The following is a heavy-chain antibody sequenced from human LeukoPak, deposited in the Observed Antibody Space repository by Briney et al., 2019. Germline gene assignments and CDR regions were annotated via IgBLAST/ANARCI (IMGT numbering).Heavy chain of an antibody. D-gene: IGHD2-2*01. CDR3: ARGRDIVVI. CDR1: GGSISSYY. Sequence: SETLSLPCTVSGGSISSYYWTWIRPPAGKKLEWIGRIYSSGNTDYNPSLKSRVTMSVDTSKNHFSLKMTSVTAADTAVYYCARGRDIVVIWGQGTTVTVSS. CDR2: IYSSGNT. V-gene: IGHV4-4*07. J-gene: IGHJ6*02.